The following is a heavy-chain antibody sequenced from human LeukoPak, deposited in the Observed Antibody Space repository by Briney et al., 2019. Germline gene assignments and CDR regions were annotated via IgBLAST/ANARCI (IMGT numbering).Heavy chain of an antibody. CDR3: ARGRVN. Sequence: PSETLSLTCTVSDDSISSSSYFWGWIRQPPGKGLEWIGSIYYSGSTYYNPSLKSRVTISVDTSKNQFSLKLSSVTAADTAVYYCARGRVNWGQGTLVTVSS. J-gene: IGHJ4*02. V-gene: IGHV4-39*01. CDR1: DDSISSSSYF. D-gene: IGHD3-3*01. CDR2: IYYSGST.